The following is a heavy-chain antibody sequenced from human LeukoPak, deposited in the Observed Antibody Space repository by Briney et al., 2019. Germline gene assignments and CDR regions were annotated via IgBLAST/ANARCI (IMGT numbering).Heavy chain of an antibody. Sequence: SETLSLTCTVSGASISSSTDYWGWIRQPPGKGLEWIANIYYSGSTYYNPSLKSRVTISVDTSKNQFSLKLTSVTAADTAVYFCARGIVYGSGSYYKAYYFDSWGQGTLVTVSS. CDR2: IYYSGST. CDR1: GASISSSTDY. J-gene: IGHJ4*02. V-gene: IGHV4-39*01. CDR3: ARGIVYGSGSYYKAYYFDS. D-gene: IGHD3-10*01.